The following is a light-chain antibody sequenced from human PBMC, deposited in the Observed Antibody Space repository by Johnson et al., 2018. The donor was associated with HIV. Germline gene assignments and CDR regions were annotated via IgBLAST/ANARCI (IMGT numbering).Light chain of an antibody. CDR3: GTWDSSLSAGGV. CDR1: SSNIGKNS. CDR2: ENN. V-gene: IGLV1-51*02. J-gene: IGLJ1*01. Sequence: QSVLTQPPSVSAAPGQKVTIPCSGSSSNIGKNSVSWYQQLPGTAPKLLIYENNKRPSGIPDRFSGSKSGTSATLGITGLQTGDEADYYCGTWDSSLSAGGVFGTGTKVTVL.